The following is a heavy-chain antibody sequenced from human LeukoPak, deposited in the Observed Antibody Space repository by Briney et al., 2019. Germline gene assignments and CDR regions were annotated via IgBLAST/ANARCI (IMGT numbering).Heavy chain of an antibody. V-gene: IGHV3-33*01. Sequence: GGSLRLSCAASGFTFSSYGMHWVRQAPGKGLEWVAVIWYDGSNKYYADSVKGRFTISRDNSKNTLYLQMNSLRAEDTAAYYCARDGPPGLDGMDVWGQGTTVTVSS. CDR3: ARDGPPGLDGMDV. CDR1: GFTFSSYG. J-gene: IGHJ6*02. CDR2: IWYDGSNK. D-gene: IGHD3-9*01.